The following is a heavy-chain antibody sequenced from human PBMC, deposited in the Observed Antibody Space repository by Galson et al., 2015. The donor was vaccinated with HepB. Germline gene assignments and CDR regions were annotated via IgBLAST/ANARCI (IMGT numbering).Heavy chain of an antibody. CDR2: IDYSGSS. Sequence: ETLSLTCTVSGGSIMSRSYYWGWIRQPPGKGLEWIGSIDYSGSSSYNPSLKSRVTISVDRSKNQFSLKVTSVSAADTAVYYCARDRDSSGYYARNQYGSDVWGQGTTVIVSS. CDR3: ARDRDSSGYYARNQYGSDV. CDR1: GGSIMSRSYY. J-gene: IGHJ6*02. D-gene: IGHD3-22*01. V-gene: IGHV4-39*07.